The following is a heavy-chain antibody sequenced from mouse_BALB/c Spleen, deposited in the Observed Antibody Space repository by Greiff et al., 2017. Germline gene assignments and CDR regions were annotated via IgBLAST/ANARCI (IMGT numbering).Heavy chain of an antibody. CDR1: GFTFSSYA. J-gene: IGHJ4*01. CDR3: ARASLLLRTLYAMDY. D-gene: IGHD1-1*01. V-gene: IGHV5-6-5*01. Sequence: EVKLMESGGGLVKPGGSLKLSCAASGFTFSSYAMSWVRQTPEKRLEWVASISSGGSTYYPDSVKGRFTISRDNARNILYLQMSSLRSEDTAMYYCARASLLLRTLYAMDYWGQGTSVTVSS. CDR2: ISSGGST.